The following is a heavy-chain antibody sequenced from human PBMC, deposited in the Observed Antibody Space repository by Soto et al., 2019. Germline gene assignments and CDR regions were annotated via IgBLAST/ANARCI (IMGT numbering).Heavy chain of an antibody. CDR3: TRHGSGDYFLFDP. CDR1: GFTFSSFW. V-gene: IGHV3-74*01. J-gene: IGHJ5*02. Sequence: GGSLRLSCAASGFTFSSFWMHWVRQAPGKGLEWVSRASPDGTSTSYADSVKGRFTISRDNAKNTLFMQMNSLRAEDTAVYYCTRHGSGDYFLFDPWGQGTLVTVS. D-gene: IGHD4-17*01. CDR2: ASPDGTST.